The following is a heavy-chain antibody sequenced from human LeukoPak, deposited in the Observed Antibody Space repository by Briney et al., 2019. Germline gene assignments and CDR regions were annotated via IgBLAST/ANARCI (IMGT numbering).Heavy chain of an antibody. Sequence: GGSLRLSCAASGFTFSSYLMSCVRQAPGKGLEWVANIKKDGGEKYYVDSVNGRFTISIDNPKNSLYLQINSLRAEDTAVYYCARDGRSGRYYFDYWGQGALVTVSS. V-gene: IGHV3-7*01. J-gene: IGHJ4*02. CDR3: ARDGRSGRYYFDY. CDR2: IKKDGGEK. D-gene: IGHD1-26*01. CDR1: GFTFSSYL.